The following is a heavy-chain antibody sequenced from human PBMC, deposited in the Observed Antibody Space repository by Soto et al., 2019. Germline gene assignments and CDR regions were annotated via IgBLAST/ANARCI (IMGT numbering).Heavy chain of an antibody. CDR2: ISGSGGST. Sequence: GSLSLSCAASGFTFSSYAMSWVRQAPGKGLEWVSAISGSGGSTYYADSVKGRFTISRDNAKNSLYLQMNSLRAEDTAVYYCARYPDPFGVVTPAPFDYWGQGTLVTVSS. D-gene: IGHD3-3*01. CDR1: GFTFSSYA. J-gene: IGHJ4*02. V-gene: IGHV3-23*01. CDR3: ARYPDPFGVVTPAPFDY.